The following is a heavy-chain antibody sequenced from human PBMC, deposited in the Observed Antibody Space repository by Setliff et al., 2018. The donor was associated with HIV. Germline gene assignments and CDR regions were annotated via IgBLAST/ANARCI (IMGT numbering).Heavy chain of an antibody. D-gene: IGHD6-6*01. CDR1: GFTFTDYW. J-gene: IGHJ4*02. Sequence: GGSLRLSCAASGFTFTDYWMHWVRQVPGQGLVWVSRINVDGSSISYADPVKGRFTISRDNAKNTLFLQMNSLRAEDTAVYYCARLPQDVRSSIDFWGQGTLVT. V-gene: IGHV3-74*01. CDR2: INVDGSSI. CDR3: ARLPQDVRSSIDF.